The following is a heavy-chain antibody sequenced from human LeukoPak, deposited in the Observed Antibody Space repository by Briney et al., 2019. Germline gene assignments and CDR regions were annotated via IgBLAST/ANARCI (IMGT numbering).Heavy chain of an antibody. J-gene: IGHJ4*02. V-gene: IGHV1-18*01. Sequence: EASVKVSCKASGYTFTSYGISWVRQAPGQGLEWMGWIGTYNGDTNYAQKLQGRVTMTTDTSTNTAYMELRSLRSDDTAVYYCAREGLGELTLDYWGQGTLVTVSS. CDR3: AREGLGELTLDY. CDR2: IGTYNGDT. CDR1: GYTFTSYG. D-gene: IGHD3-16*01.